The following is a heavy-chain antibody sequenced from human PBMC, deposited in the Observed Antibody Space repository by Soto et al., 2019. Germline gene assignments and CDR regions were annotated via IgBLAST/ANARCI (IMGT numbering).Heavy chain of an antibody. Sequence: GESLKISCKGSGYSFTSYWIGWVRQMPGKGLEWMGIIYPGDSDTRYSPSFQGQVTISADKSISTAYLQWSSLKASDTAMYYCARAYYYGSGSYYNGYGMDVWGQGTTVTVSS. V-gene: IGHV5-51*01. CDR2: IYPGDSDT. CDR1: GYSFTSYW. CDR3: ARAYYYGSGSYYNGYGMDV. J-gene: IGHJ6*02. D-gene: IGHD3-10*01.